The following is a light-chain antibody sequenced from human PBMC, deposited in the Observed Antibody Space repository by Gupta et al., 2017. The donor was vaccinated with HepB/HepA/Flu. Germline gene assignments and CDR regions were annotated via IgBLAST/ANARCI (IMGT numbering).Light chain of an antibody. CDR3: SSYTSTNTL. J-gene: IGLJ2*01. CDR2: EFT. Sequence: ALTHPASVSGSPGQSITISCTGASSDIGGDRLVSWFQQHPGKVPTLIIYEFTKRPSGVSSRFSGSKSANAASLTISGLQAEDEADYYCSSYTSTNTLFGGGTKVTVL. V-gene: IGLV2-23*02. CDR1: SSDIGGDRL.